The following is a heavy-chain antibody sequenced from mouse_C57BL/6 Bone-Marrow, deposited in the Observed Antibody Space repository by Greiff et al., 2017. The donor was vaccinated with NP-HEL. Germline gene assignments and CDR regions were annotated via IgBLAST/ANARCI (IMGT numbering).Heavy chain of an antibody. Sequence: EVHLVESGGGLVQPGGSLKLSCAASGFTFSDYGMAWVRQAPRKGPEWVAFISNLAYSIYYADTVTGRFTISRENAKNTLYLEMSSLRSEDTAMYYCARQALGYFDVWGTGTTVTVSS. V-gene: IGHV5-15*01. CDR3: ARQALGYFDV. CDR1: GFTFSDYG. CDR2: ISNLAYSI. D-gene: IGHD6-1*01. J-gene: IGHJ1*03.